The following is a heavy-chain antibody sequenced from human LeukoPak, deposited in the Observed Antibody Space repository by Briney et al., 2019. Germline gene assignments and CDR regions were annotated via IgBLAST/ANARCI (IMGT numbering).Heavy chain of an antibody. J-gene: IGHJ4*02. CDR3: STDFYYFWSGPL. CDR1: GFTFSDAC. V-gene: IGHV3-15*04. Sequence: GGSLRLSCRASGFTFSDACMSWVRQAPGKGLEWVARIESFSDGGTTDYAAPVKGRFTISRDDAKNTLFLQMNSLKTEDSALYYCSTDFYYFWSGPLWGQGSLVTVSS. D-gene: IGHD3-3*01. CDR2: IESFSDGGTT.